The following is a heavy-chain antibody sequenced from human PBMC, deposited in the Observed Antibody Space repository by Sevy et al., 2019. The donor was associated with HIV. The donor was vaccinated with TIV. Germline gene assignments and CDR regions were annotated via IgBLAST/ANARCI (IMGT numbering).Heavy chain of an antibody. J-gene: IGHJ4*02. CDR3: ARVGRIAAAGRGVGSEKAFDY. D-gene: IGHD6-13*01. Sequence: SETLSLTCAVSGYSISSGYYWGWIRQPPGKGLEWIGSIYHSGSTYYNASLKSRVTISVDTSKNQFSLKLSSVTAADTAVYYCARVGRIAAAGRGVGSEKAFDYWGQGTLVTVSS. CDR1: GYSISSGYY. V-gene: IGHV4-38-2*01. CDR2: IYHSGST.